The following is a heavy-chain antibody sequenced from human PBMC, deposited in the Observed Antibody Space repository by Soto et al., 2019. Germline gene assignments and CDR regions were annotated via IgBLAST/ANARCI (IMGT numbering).Heavy chain of an antibody. CDR2: IYSGGST. Sequence: EVQLVETGGGLIQPGGSLRLSCAASGFTVSTNYMSWVRQAPGKGLEWVSLIYSGGSTYYADSVKGRFTISSDNSKNTLYLQMNSLRAEDTTVYYCARRSSGYPYYFDYWGQGTLVTVSS. V-gene: IGHV3-53*02. J-gene: IGHJ4*02. D-gene: IGHD3-22*01. CDR1: GFTVSTNY. CDR3: ARRSSGYPYYFDY.